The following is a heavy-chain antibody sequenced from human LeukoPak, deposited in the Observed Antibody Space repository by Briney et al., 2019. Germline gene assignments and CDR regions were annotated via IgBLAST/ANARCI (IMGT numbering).Heavy chain of an antibody. CDR2: IYYSGST. J-gene: IGHJ4*02. CDR1: GGSISSGGYY. D-gene: IGHD4-11*01. V-gene: IGHV4-30-4*08. Sequence: PSQTLSLTCTVSGGSISSGGYYWSWIRQHPGKGLEWIGYIYYSGSTYYNPSLKSRVTISVDTSKNQFSLKLSSVTAADTAVYYCARKATVTRDVDYWGQGTLVTVSS. CDR3: ARKATVTRDVDY.